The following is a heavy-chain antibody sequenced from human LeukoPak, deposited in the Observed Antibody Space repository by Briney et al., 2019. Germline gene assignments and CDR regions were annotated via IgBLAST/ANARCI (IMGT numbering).Heavy chain of an antibody. CDR2: IWYDGSNK. J-gene: IGHJ3*02. CDR3: ATSIVGATDGDAFDI. Sequence: GRSLRLSCAASGFTFSSYGMHWVRQAPGKGLEWVAVIWYDGSNKYYADSVKGRFTISRDNSKNTLYLQMNSLRAEDTAVYYCATSIVGATDGDAFDIWGQGTMVTVSS. V-gene: IGHV3-33*01. CDR1: GFTFSSYG. D-gene: IGHD1-26*01.